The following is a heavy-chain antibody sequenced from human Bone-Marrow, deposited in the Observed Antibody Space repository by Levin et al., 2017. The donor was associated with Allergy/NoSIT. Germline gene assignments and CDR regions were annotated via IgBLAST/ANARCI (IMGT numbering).Heavy chain of an antibody. J-gene: IGHJ6*03. Sequence: PGESLKISCRASGYTFAGHAITWVRQAPGQGLEWVGWISAYNGDTNYAEKFQGRVIITTDKSTSTAYMELRSLTSDDTAVYYCARGGALWKKYMDVWGEGTTVTVSS. D-gene: IGHD2-21*01. V-gene: IGHV1-18*01. CDR1: GYTFAGHA. CDR3: ARGGALWKKYMDV. CDR2: ISAYNGDT.